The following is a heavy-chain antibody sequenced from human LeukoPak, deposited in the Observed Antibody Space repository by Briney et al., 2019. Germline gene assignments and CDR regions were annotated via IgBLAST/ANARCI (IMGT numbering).Heavy chain of an antibody. D-gene: IGHD6-13*01. J-gene: IGHJ4*02. CDR2: IYPSDSNI. V-gene: IGHV5-51*01. CDR3: ARPVAAGDGFH. Sequence: GESLKISCKGSGYSFTNYWIGWVRQMPGKGLEWMGIIYPSDSNIRYSPSFQGQVTISADKSISTAYLQWSSLKASDTAMFYCARPVAAGDGFHWGQGTLVTVSS. CDR1: GYSFTNYW.